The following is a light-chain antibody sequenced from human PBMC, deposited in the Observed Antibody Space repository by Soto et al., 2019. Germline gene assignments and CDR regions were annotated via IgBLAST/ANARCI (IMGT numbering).Light chain of an antibody. V-gene: IGKV2D-29*01. CDR2: EVS. Sequence: DIVLTQTPLSLSVTPGQPASISCKSSESLLHSDGKTYLCWYLQKTGQPPQVLIYEVSNRFSGGAERFSGSGSGTDFTLKISRVEAEDVGVYYCMQSIQLPWTFGGGTKV. CDR1: ESLLHSDGKTY. CDR3: MQSIQLPWT. J-gene: IGKJ4*02.